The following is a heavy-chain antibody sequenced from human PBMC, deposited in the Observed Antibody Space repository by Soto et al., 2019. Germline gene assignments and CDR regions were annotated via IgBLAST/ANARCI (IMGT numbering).Heavy chain of an antibody. CDR3: ALVDVYVTPSPQDV. Sequence: QVHLVQSGAEVKNPGPSVKVSCKASGYTFTRYGIGWARQAPGQGLEWMGWINTYNGNTNYAQNVQGRVTLTTDTSTSTAYMERRSMRSTDTAIYYCALVDVYVTPSPQDVWGQGTTVIVSS. V-gene: IGHV1-18*01. CDR1: GYTFTRYG. J-gene: IGHJ6*02. CDR2: INTYNGNT. D-gene: IGHD3-16*01.